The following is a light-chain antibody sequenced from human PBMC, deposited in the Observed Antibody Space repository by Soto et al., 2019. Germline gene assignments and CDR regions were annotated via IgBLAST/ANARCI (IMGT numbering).Light chain of an antibody. Sequence: EIVLTQSPATLSLSPGERATLSCRASQSVSGSYLAWYQQKPGQAPRLLIYGASSRATGIPDRFSGSGSGTDFTLTISRLEPEDFAVYYCQQYGSSPSTFGEGTKVDI. CDR3: QQYGSSPST. CDR2: GAS. J-gene: IGKJ4*02. CDR1: QSVSGSY. V-gene: IGKV3-20*01.